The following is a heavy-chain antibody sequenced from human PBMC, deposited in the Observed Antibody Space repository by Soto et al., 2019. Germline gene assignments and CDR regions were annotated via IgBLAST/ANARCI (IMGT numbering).Heavy chain of an antibody. CDR2: ISAYSGDT. J-gene: IGHJ4*02. CDR1: GYTFSNYG. D-gene: IGHD3-22*01. V-gene: IGHV1-18*01. CDR3: ARDVVAITTGGPDY. Sequence: QVQLVQSGAEVKKPGASVKVSCKASGYTFSNYGISWVRQAPGQGLEWLGWISAYSGDTNFAQRFQGRVTMTTDTSTITAYMELRSLTSDDTALYYCARDVVAITTGGPDYWGQGTLVTVSS.